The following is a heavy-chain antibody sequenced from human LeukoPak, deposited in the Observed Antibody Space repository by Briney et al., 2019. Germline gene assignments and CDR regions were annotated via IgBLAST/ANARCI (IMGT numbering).Heavy chain of an antibody. CDR2: IIPIFGTA. D-gene: IGHD3-22*01. V-gene: IGHV1-69*05. CDR3: ARAYYDSSGYYVNDY. J-gene: IGHJ4*02. CDR1: GGTFSSYG. Sequence: SVKVSCKASGGTFSSYGISWVRQAPGQGLEWMGGIIPIFGTANYAQKFQGRVTITTDESTSTAYMELSSLRSEDTAVYYCARAYYDSSGYYVNDYWGQGTLVTVSS.